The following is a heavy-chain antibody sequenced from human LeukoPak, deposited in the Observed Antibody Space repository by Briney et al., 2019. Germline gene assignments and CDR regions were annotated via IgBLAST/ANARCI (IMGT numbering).Heavy chain of an antibody. CDR2: IYYSGST. D-gene: IGHD1-14*01. V-gene: IGHV4-30-4*08. J-gene: IGHJ5*02. CDR3: ARAGKGTISVPFDP. Sequence: SETLSLTCTVSGGSISSVNYYWSWIRQPPGKGLEWIGYIYYSGSTYYNPSLKSRTTMSVDTSKNQFSLKLSSVTAADTAVYYCARAGKGTISVPFDPWGQGTLVTVSS. CDR1: GGSISSVNYY.